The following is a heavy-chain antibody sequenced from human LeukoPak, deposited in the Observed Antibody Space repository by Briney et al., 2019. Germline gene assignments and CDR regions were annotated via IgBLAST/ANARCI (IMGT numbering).Heavy chain of an antibody. D-gene: IGHD3-16*01. CDR1: GFTFSSYA. V-gene: IGHV3-30*04. CDR3: AKGGGYFDY. Sequence: GGSLRLSCAASGFTFSSYAMHWVRQAPGKGLEWVAVISYDGSNKYYADSVKGRFTISRDNSKNTLYLQMNSLRAEDTAVYYCAKGGGYFDYWGQGTLVTVSS. J-gene: IGHJ4*02. CDR2: ISYDGSNK.